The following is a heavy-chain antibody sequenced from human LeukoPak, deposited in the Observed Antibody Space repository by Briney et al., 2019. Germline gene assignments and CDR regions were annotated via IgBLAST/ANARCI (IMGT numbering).Heavy chain of an antibody. CDR1: GGSISSYY. V-gene: IGHV4-4*07. D-gene: IGHD5-18*01. CDR2: IYTSGST. J-gene: IGHJ4*02. Sequence: PSETLSLTCTVSGGSISSYYWSWIRQPAGKGLEWIGRIYTSGSTNYNPSLKSRVTISVDTSKNQFSLKLSSVTAADTAVYYCAREGSGYSYGYVVYWGQGTLVTVSS. CDR3: AREGSGYSYGYVVY.